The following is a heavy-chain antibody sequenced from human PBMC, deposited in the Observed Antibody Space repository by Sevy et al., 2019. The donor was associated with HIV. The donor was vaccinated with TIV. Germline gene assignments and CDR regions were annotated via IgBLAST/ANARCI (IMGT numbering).Heavy chain of an antibody. J-gene: IGHJ4*02. CDR2: VNTASGDK. D-gene: IGHD2-15*01. CDR3: ARDFCCGGSCYSAFVY. CDR1: GYTFNNYI. V-gene: IGHV1-3*04. Sequence: ASVKVSCKGSGYTFNNYIIYWVRQAPGQSLEWMGWVNTASGDKKYSQKFQGRVIITTDTSARTVYMELNNLRSEDTAFYFCARDFCCGGSCYSAFVYWGQGTLVTVSS.